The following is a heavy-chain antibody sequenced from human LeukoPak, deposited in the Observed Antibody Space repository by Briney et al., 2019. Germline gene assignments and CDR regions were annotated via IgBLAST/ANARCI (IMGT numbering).Heavy chain of an antibody. V-gene: IGHV4-39*07. Sequence: SETLSLTCTVSGGSISSSSYYWGWIRQPPGKGLEWIGSIYYSGSTYYNPSLKSRVTISVDTSKNQFSLKLSSVTAADTAVYYCARVADYSNYDVAFDIWGQGTMVTVSS. CDR3: ARVADYSNYDVAFDI. D-gene: IGHD4-11*01. CDR1: GGSISSSSYY. J-gene: IGHJ3*02. CDR2: IYYSGST.